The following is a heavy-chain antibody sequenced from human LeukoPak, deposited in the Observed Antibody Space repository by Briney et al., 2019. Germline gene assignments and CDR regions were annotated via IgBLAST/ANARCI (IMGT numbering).Heavy chain of an antibody. CDR3: AKGTTGTTSYDY. V-gene: IGHV3-23*01. J-gene: IGHJ4*02. CDR2: TSGSGGST. Sequence: GGSLRLSCAASGFTFSSDAMSWVRQAPGKGLEWVSATSGSGGSTYYADSVKGRFTISRDNSKNTLYLQMNSLRAEDTAVYYCAKGTTGTTSYDYWGQGTLVTVSS. D-gene: IGHD1-1*01. CDR1: GFTFSSDA.